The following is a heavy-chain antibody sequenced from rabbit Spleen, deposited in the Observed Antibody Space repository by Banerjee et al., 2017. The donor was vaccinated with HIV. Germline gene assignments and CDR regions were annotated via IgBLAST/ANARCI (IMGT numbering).Heavy chain of an antibody. J-gene: IGHJ4*01. CDR2: IFAGSTGTT. Sequence: QSLEESGGDLVEPGASLTLTCTASGFSFSTVYWIYWVRQAPGKGLEWIGTIFAGSTGTTDYASWAKGRFTISKTSSTTVTLQMTSLTAADTATYFCAIDFDFWGPGTLVTVS. CDR3: AIDFDF. V-gene: IGHV1S40*01. CDR1: GFSFSTVYW.